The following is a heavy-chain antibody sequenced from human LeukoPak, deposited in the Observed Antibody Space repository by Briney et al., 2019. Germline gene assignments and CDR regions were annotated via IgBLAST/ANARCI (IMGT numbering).Heavy chain of an antibody. D-gene: IGHD6-19*01. CDR1: GGSFSGYY. Sequence: SETLSLTCAVYGGSFSGYYWSWIRQPPGKGLEWIGEINHSGSTNYNPSLKSRVTISVDTSRNQFALKLSSVTAADTAVYYCASLSSGWYKVDYWGQGTLVTVSS. CDR2: INHSGST. CDR3: ASLSSGWYKVDY. J-gene: IGHJ4*02. V-gene: IGHV4-34*01.